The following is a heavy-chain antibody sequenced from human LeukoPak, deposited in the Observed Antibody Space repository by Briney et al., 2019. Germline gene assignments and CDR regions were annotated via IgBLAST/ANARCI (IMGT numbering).Heavy chain of an antibody. V-gene: IGHV1-2*02. Sequence: VASVKVSCTASGYTFTGYYMHWVRQAPGQGLEWMGWINPNSGGTNYAQKFQGRVTMTRDTSISTAYMELSRLRSDDTAVYYCRYCSGGSCFYGMDVWGQGTTVTVSS. CDR3: RYCSGGSCFYGMDV. CDR1: GYTFTGYY. CDR2: INPNSGGT. J-gene: IGHJ6*02. D-gene: IGHD2-15*01.